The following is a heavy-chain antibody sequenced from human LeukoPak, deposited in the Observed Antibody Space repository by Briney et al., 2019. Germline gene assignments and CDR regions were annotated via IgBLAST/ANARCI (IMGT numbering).Heavy chain of an antibody. Sequence: PSETLSLTCTVSGGSISSYYWSWIRQPPGKGLEWIGYIYYSGSTNYNPSLKSRVTISVDTSKNQFSLKLSSVTAADTAVYYCARAEYYGSGSYLQNFDYWGQGTLVTVSS. CDR1: GGSISSYY. J-gene: IGHJ4*02. D-gene: IGHD3-10*01. V-gene: IGHV4-59*01. CDR3: ARAEYYGSGSYLQNFDY. CDR2: IYYSGST.